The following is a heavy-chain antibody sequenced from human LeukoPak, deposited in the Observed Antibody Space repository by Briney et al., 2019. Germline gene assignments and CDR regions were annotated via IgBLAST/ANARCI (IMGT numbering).Heavy chain of an antibody. V-gene: IGHV1-69*13. D-gene: IGHD1-1*01. J-gene: IGHJ6*02. Sequence: SVKVSCKASGGTFSSYAISWVRQAPGQGPEWMGGIIPIFGTANYAQKFQGRVTITADESTSTAYMELSSLRSEDTAVYYCARAQPTGTTTGGYYGMDVWGQGTTVTVSS. CDR2: IIPIFGTA. CDR3: ARAQPTGTTTGGYYGMDV. CDR1: GGTFSSYA.